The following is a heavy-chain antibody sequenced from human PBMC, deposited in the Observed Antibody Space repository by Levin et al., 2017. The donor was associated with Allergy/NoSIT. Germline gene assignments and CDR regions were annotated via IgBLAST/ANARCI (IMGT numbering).Heavy chain of an antibody. CDR2: IYYSGST. D-gene: IGHD3-3*01. J-gene: IGHJ5*02. CDR1: GGSISSYY. V-gene: IGHV4-59*01. Sequence: GSLRLSCTVSGGSISSYYWSWIRQPPGKGLEWIGYIYYSGSTNYNPSLKSRVTISVDTSKNQFSLKLSSVTAADTAVYYCARSPVFGVVIIPGWFDPWGQGTLVTVSS. CDR3: ARSPVFGVVIIPGWFDP.